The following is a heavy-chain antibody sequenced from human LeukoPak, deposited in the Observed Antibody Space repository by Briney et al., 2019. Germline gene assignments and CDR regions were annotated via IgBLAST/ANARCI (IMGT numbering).Heavy chain of an antibody. CDR3: AKKSVPNTPPTFDY. Sequence: GGSLRLSCAASGFTFSSYAMNWVRQAPGKGLEWVLAISGGGDSTYYADSVRGRFTISRDNSKNTLYLQMNSLRAEDTAVYYCAKKSVPNTPPTFDYWGQGTLVTVSS. D-gene: IGHD2-2*02. CDR1: GFTFSSYA. J-gene: IGHJ4*02. V-gene: IGHV3-23*01. CDR2: ISGGGDST.